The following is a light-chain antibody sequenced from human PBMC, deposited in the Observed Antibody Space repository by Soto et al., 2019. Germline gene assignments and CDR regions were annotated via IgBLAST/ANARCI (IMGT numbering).Light chain of an antibody. J-gene: IGLJ2*01. Sequence: QSVLTQPPSVSAAPGQKVTISCSGSSSNIGNNYVSWYQQLPGTAPKLLIYDNNKRPSGIPDRFSGSKSGTSGTLDITGLQTGDEADYHCAKWDGSLPAEVFGGGTKVTVL. CDR2: DNN. CDR1: SSNIGNNY. CDR3: AKWDGSLPAEV. V-gene: IGLV1-51*01.